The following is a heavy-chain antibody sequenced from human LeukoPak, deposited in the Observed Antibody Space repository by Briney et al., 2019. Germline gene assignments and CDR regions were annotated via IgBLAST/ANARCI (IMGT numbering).Heavy chain of an antibody. Sequence: GGSLRLSCAASGFTFSSYWMHWVRQGPGKGLVWVSRISTDGSSTDYADSVKGRFTISRDNSKNTLYLQMNSLRAEDTAVYYCAKDRSGAVAGIDAFDIWGPGTMVTVSS. CDR1: GFTFSSYW. CDR3: AKDRSGAVAGIDAFDI. CDR2: ISTDGSST. D-gene: IGHD6-19*01. J-gene: IGHJ3*02. V-gene: IGHV3-74*01.